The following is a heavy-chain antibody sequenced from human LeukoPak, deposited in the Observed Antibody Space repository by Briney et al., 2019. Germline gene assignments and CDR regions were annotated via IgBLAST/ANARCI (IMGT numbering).Heavy chain of an antibody. V-gene: IGHV3-74*01. Sequence: GGSLRLSCAASGFTFSRYWMHWVRQAPGKGLVWVSRVNSDGSSTSYADSVKGRFTISRDNAKNSLYLQMNSLRAEDTAVYYCARVRYGSGSRYMDVWGKGTAVTVSS. CDR1: GFTFSRYW. CDR3: ARVRYGSGSRYMDV. D-gene: IGHD3-10*01. J-gene: IGHJ6*04. CDR2: VNSDGSST.